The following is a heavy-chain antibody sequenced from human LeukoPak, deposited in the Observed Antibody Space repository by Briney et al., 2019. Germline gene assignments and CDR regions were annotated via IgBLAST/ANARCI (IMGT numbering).Heavy chain of an antibody. Sequence: SETLSLTCAVYGGSFSGYYWSWIRQPPGKGLAWIGEINHSGSTNYNPSLKSRVTISVDTSKNQFSLKLSSVTAADTAVYYCARGLQYYYGLGHNFDYWGQGTLVTVSS. D-gene: IGHD3-10*01. CDR1: GGSFSGYY. CDR2: INHSGST. V-gene: IGHV4-34*01. CDR3: ARGLQYYYGLGHNFDY. J-gene: IGHJ4*02.